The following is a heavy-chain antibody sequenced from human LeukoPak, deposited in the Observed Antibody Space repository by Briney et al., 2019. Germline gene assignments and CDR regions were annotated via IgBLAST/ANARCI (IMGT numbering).Heavy chain of an antibody. CDR2: INRDGSER. V-gene: IGHV3-7*03. CDR1: GFTFSNYW. J-gene: IGHJ6*02. CDR3: ARRNAMDV. Sequence: GGSLRLSCAASGFTFSNYWVTWVRQAPGKGLEWVANINRDGSERCYVDSVKGRFTISRDDAKSSLYLQMNSLRAEDTAVYYCARRNAMDVWGQGTTVIVFS.